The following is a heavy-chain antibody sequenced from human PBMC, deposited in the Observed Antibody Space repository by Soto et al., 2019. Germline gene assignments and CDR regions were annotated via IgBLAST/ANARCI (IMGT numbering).Heavy chain of an antibody. CDR2: IRSKAYGGTT. Sequence: GSLRLSCTASGFTFGDYAMSWFRQAPGKGLEWVGFIRSKAYGGTTEYAASVKGRFTISRDDSKSIAYLQMNSLKTEDTAVYYCTRDVRYCSGGSCYFYPYYYYYMDVWGKGTTVTVSS. CDR1: GFTFGDYA. V-gene: IGHV3-49*03. CDR3: TRDVRYCSGGSCYFYPYYYYYMDV. D-gene: IGHD2-15*01. J-gene: IGHJ6*03.